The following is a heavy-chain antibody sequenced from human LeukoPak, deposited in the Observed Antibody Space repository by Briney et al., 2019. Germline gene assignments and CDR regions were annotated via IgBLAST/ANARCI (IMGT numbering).Heavy chain of an antibody. Sequence: GGSLRLSCAASGFTFSSYAMSWVRQAPGKGLEWVSAISGSGISTYYADSVKGRFTISRDNSKNTLYLQMNSLRADDTALYYCAKDGYCSGGSCFVLSNWFDPWGQGTPVTVSS. V-gene: IGHV3-23*01. CDR1: GFTFSSYA. J-gene: IGHJ5*02. CDR3: AKDGYCSGGSCFVLSNWFDP. CDR2: ISGSGIST. D-gene: IGHD2-15*01.